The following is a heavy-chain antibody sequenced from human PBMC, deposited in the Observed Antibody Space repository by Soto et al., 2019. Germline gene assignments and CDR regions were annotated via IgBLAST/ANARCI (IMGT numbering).Heavy chain of an antibody. D-gene: IGHD2-2*01. V-gene: IGHV1-69*01. J-gene: IGHJ6*02. CDR2: IIPILGTA. Sequence: QVQLVQSGAEVKKPGSSVKVSCKASGGTFSSYAISWVRQAPGQGLEWMGGIIPILGTANYAQKFQGRVTITEDESKSTAYMELSSLRIEDTDVYYCARDQRRYCSSTSCRTYYYYYGMDVWGQGTTVTVSS. CDR1: GGTFSSYA. CDR3: ARDQRRYCSSTSCRTYYYYYGMDV.